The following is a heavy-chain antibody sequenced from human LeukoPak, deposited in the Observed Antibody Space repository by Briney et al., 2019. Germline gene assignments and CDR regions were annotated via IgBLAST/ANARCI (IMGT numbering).Heavy chain of an antibody. Sequence: GGSLRLSCAATGFTVSSNWMHWVRHAPGQGLVWVSRIKGDGISTNYADSVKGRFTISRDIAKNTLYLQMNSPRAEDTGVYYCAKDHYWSIDYWGRGTLVTVSS. CDR3: AKDHYWSIDY. CDR1: GFTVSSNW. J-gene: IGHJ4*02. V-gene: IGHV3-74*01. CDR2: IKGDGIST. D-gene: IGHD3-3*01.